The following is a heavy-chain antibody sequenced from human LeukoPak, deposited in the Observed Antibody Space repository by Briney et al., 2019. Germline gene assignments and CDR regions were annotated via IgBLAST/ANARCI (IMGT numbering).Heavy chain of an antibody. Sequence: SVKVSCXASGGTFSSYAISWVRQAPGQGLEWMGRIIPIFGTANYAQKFQGRVTITTDESTSTAYMELSSLRSEDTAVYYCARVSQRGYFDYWGQGTLVTVSS. J-gene: IGHJ4*02. V-gene: IGHV1-69*05. CDR1: GGTFSSYA. D-gene: IGHD3-10*01. CDR2: IIPIFGTA. CDR3: ARVSQRGYFDY.